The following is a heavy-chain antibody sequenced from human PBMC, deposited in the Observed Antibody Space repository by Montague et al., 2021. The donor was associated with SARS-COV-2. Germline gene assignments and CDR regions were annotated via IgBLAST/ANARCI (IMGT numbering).Heavy chain of an antibody. CDR1: GFTVSRNY. J-gene: IGHJ6*02. V-gene: IGHV3-66*01. D-gene: IGHD1-26*01. CDR3: AKGGTSYFYGMDV. Sequence: SLRLSCAASGFTVSRNYMGWVRQAPGKGLEWVSVIFGGGSTDYADSVRGRFTISRDISQNTLYLQMNSLRAEDMAVYYCAKGGTSYFYGMDVWGQGPTVAVSS. CDR2: IFGGGST.